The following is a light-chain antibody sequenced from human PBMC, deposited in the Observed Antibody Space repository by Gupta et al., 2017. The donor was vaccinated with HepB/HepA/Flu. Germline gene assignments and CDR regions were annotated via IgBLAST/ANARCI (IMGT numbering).Light chain of an antibody. Sequence: EIVMTQSPATLSVSPGESATLSCRASQSVGTNLAWYQQRPGQAPRLLIYRATARDTGVTARFGGSGYGKEFTLSISSRQSDDFAVYYCQQYNTWPPWTFGQGTKVEIK. V-gene: IGKV3-15*01. CDR2: RAT. J-gene: IGKJ1*01. CDR3: QQYNTWPPWT. CDR1: QSVGTN.